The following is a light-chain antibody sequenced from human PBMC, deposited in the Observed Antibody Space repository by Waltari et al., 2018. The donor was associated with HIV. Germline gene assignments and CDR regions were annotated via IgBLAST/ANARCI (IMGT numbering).Light chain of an antibody. J-gene: IGLJ2*01. CDR1: SSNIGSKY. CDR3: AAWDDTLSVV. Sequence: QSVLTQPPSASGTPGQRVTISCSGSSSNIGSKYVYWYQKLPGSAPKLLIYRNKPRPSGVPDRFSGSKPDTSASLAISGLRSEDEADYYCAAWDDTLSVVFGGGTKLTVL. CDR2: RNK. V-gene: IGLV1-47*01.